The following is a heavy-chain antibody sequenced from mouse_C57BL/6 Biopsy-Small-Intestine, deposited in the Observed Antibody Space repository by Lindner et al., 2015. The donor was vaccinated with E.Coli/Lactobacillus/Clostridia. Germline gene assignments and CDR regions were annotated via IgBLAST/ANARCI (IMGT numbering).Heavy chain of an antibody. J-gene: IGHJ3*01. CDR3: ARGSVYQLLAYYAFDI. V-gene: IGHV1S29*02. CDR1: GYTFTGYY. CDR2: MNPNSGNT. Sequence: SVKVSCKASGYTFTGYYMHWVRQATGQGLEWMGWMNPNSGNTGYARKFQGRVTMTRNTSISTAYMELSSLRSEDTAVYYCARGSVYQLLAYYAFDIWGQGTMVTVS. D-gene: IGHD2-10*01.